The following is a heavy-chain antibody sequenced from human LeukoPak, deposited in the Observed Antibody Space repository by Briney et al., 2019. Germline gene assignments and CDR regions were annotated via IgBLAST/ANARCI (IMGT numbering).Heavy chain of an antibody. D-gene: IGHD1-1*01. CDR3: ARDPVPATARHFDY. Sequence: PGGSLRLSCAASGFTFSRYWMTWVRQAPGKGLEWVAVTSSDGNIKYYADSVKGRFTISRDNSKNTLYLQMNSLRGEDTGVYYCARDPVPATARHFDYWGQGTLVTVSS. CDR2: TSSDGNIK. V-gene: IGHV3-30-3*01. CDR1: GFTFSRYW. J-gene: IGHJ4*02.